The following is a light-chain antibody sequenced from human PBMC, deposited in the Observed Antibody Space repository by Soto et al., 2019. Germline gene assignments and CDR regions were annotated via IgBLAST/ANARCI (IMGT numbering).Light chain of an antibody. CDR3: QQYGRSTSLT. J-gene: IGKJ4*01. CDR1: QSIANND. V-gene: IGKV3-20*01. CDR2: GAS. Sequence: EMMWTQSPGTLSFSPGERATLSGSARQSIANNDLAWYQQKPGQTPRLLIYGASSRATGISDRFSGSGSGTEFTLTSSRLEPVDCEVYYCQQYGRSTSLTCGGGTRVGI.